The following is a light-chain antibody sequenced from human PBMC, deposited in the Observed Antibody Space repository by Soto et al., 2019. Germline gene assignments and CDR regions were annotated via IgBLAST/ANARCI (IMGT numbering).Light chain of an antibody. J-gene: IGKJ2*01. V-gene: IGKV3D-20*01. CDR1: QSVSSIY. Sequence: EIVLTQSPATLSLSRGERATLSCGASQSVSSIYLAWYQQKPGLAPRLLIDDASSRATGIPDRFSGSGSGTDFTLTISRLEPEDFAVYYCQQYCSSPYNFGQGTKLEIK. CDR3: QQYCSSPYN. CDR2: DAS.